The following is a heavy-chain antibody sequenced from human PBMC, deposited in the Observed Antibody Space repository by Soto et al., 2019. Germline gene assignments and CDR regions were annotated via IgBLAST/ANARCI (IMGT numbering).Heavy chain of an antibody. CDR1: GGTFSSYT. D-gene: IGHD2-8*01. CDR3: ASMGSGYCTNGVCYTNFDY. J-gene: IGHJ4*02. CDR2: IIPILGIA. Sequence: SVKVSCKASGGTFSSYTMSWVRQAPGQGLEWMGRIIPILGIANYAQKFQGRVTITADKSTSTAYMELSSLRSEDTAVYYCASMGSGYCTNGVCYTNFDYWGQGTLVTVSS. V-gene: IGHV1-69*02.